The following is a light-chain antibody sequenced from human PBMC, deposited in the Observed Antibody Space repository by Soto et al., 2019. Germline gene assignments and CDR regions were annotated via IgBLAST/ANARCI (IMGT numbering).Light chain of an antibody. CDR2: GAS. CDR3: QQYGSSLYT. Sequence: ERVLTQSPGTLSLSPGERATLSCRASQSVSSYYLAWYQQKPGQAPRLLIYGASSRATGIPDRFSGSGSGTDFTLTISSLEPEDFAVYYCQQYGSSLYTFGQGTKLEIK. J-gene: IGKJ2*01. CDR1: QSVSSYY. V-gene: IGKV3-20*01.